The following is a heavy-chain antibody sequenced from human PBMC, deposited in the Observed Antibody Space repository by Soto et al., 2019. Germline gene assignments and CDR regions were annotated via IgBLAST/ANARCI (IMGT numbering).Heavy chain of an antibody. D-gene: IGHD2-15*01. Sequence: QVQLQESGPGLVKPSETLSLTCTVSGGSISSYYWSWIRQPPGKGLEWIGYIYYSGSTNYNPSLNSRVTISVDTSKNQFSRKLSSVTAADTAVYYCASQWSSPDYYYGMDVWGQGTTVTVSS. CDR2: IYYSGST. J-gene: IGHJ6*02. V-gene: IGHV4-59*01. CDR3: ASQWSSPDYYYGMDV. CDR1: GGSISSYY.